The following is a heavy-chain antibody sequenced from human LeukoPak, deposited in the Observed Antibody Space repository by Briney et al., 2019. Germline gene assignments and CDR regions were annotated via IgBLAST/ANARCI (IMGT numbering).Heavy chain of an antibody. CDR2: ISYDGSNK. CDR1: GFTFSTYA. Sequence: QAGGSLRLSCAASGFTFSTYAMHWVRQAPGKGLEWVAVISYDGSNKHYADSVKGRFTISRDNSKNTLYLQMNSLRAEDTAVYYCARDAPEPVLRFLEWSLYYYYGMDVWGQGTTVTASS. CDR3: ARDAPEPVLRFLEWSLYYYYGMDV. V-gene: IGHV3-30-3*01. J-gene: IGHJ6*02. D-gene: IGHD3-3*01.